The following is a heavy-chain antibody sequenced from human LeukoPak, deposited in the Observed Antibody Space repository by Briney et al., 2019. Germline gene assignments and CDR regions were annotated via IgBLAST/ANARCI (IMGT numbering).Heavy chain of an antibody. J-gene: IGHJ4*02. D-gene: IGHD2-2*01. CDR1: GGTFSSYA. CDR3: ASGVPAAMTEAGYFDY. Sequence: ASVKVSCKASGGTFSSYAISWVRQAPGQGLEWMGRIIPILGIANHAQKFQGRVTITADKSTSTAYMELSSLRSEDTAVYYCASGVPAAMTEAGYFDYWGQGTLVTVSS. CDR2: IIPILGIA. V-gene: IGHV1-69*04.